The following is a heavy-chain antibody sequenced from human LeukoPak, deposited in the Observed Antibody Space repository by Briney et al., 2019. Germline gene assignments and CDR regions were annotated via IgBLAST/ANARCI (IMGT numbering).Heavy chain of an antibody. D-gene: IGHD3-3*01. Sequence: GGSLRLSCAASGLTFSTYGMSWVRQAPGKGLQWVSTIPSGGGTYYADSVKGRVTISRDNAKNSLYLQMNSLRAEDTAMYYCARDFRFLDDYWGQGTLVTVSS. CDR2: IPSGGGT. CDR1: GLTFSTYG. CDR3: ARDFRFLDDY. V-gene: IGHV3-23*01. J-gene: IGHJ4*02.